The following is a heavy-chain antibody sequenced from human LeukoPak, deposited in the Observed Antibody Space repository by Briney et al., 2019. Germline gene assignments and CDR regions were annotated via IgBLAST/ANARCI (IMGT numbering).Heavy chain of an antibody. J-gene: IGHJ5*02. CDR3: ARGGYDFWSGYYTGGWFDP. CDR1: GGSFSGYY. V-gene: IGHV4-34*01. D-gene: IGHD3-3*01. Sequence: SETLSLTCAVYGGSFSGYYWSWIRQPPGKGLEWMGEINHSGSTNYNPSLKSRVTISVDTSKHQFSLKRSSVTAADTAVYYCARGGYDFWSGYYTGGWFDPWGQGTLVTVSS. CDR2: INHSGST.